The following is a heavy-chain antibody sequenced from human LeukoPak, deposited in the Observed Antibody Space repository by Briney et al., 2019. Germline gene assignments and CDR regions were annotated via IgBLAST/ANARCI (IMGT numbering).Heavy chain of an antibody. CDR3: ARQRNSWYYGDGDY. CDR2: IYHSGST. Sequence: SETLSLTCTVSGGSISSGYYWGWIRQPPGKGLEWIGSIYHSGSTNYNPSLKSRVTISVDTSKNQFSLRLTSVTAADTAVYYCARQRNSWYYGDGDYWGQGTLVTVSS. V-gene: IGHV4-38-2*02. CDR1: GGSISSGYY. J-gene: IGHJ4*02. D-gene: IGHD6-13*01.